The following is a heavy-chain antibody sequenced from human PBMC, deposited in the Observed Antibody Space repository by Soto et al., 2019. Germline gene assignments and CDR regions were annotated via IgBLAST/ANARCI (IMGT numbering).Heavy chain of an antibody. D-gene: IGHD2-21*02. V-gene: IGHV1-3*05. Sequence: QVQLVQSVAEEKKPGASVKVSCKASGYTFTSYAMHWVRQAPGQRLEWMGWINGGNGNTKYSQKFQGRVTITRDTSASTAYMELSSLRSEDTAVYYCARSFVVVTDFDYWGQGTLVTVSS. CDR1: GYTFTSYA. J-gene: IGHJ4*02. CDR2: INGGNGNT. CDR3: ARSFVVVTDFDY.